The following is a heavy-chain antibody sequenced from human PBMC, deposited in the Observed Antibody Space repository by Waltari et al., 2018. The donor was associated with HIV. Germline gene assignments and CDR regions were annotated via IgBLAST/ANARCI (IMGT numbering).Heavy chain of an antibody. CDR1: GYTLTELS. Sequence: QVQLVQSGAEVKKPGASVKVSCKVSGYTLTELSMHWVRQAPGKGLEWMGGFDPEDGETIYAQKFQGRVTMTEDTSTDTAYIELSSLRSEDTAVYYCATQMAGTHFPRGAFDIWGQGTMVTVSS. CDR2: FDPEDGET. CDR3: ATQMAGTHFPRGAFDI. D-gene: IGHD6-19*01. V-gene: IGHV1-24*01. J-gene: IGHJ3*02.